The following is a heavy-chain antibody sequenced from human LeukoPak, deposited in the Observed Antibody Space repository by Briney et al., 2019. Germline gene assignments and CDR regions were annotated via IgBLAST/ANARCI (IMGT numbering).Heavy chain of an antibody. V-gene: IGHV4-59*01. CDR3: ARDLGGGEGNSDY. CDR2: IYYSGST. CDR1: GGSISSYY. J-gene: IGHJ4*02. Sequence: SETLSLTCTVSGGSISSYYWSWIRQPPGKGLEWIGYIYYSGSTNYNPSLKSRVTKSVDTSKNQFSLKLSSVTAADTAVYYCARDLGGGEGNSDYWGQGTLVTVSS. D-gene: IGHD3-16*01.